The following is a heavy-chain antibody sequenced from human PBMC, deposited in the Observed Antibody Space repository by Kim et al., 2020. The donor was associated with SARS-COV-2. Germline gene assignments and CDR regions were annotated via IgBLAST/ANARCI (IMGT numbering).Heavy chain of an antibody. V-gene: IGHV3-23*01. Sequence: GSGGSTYYADSVKGRFTISRDNSKNTLYLQMNSLRAEDTAVYYCAKRFQHWGQGTLVTVSS. J-gene: IGHJ1*01. CDR3: AKRFQH. CDR2: GSGGST.